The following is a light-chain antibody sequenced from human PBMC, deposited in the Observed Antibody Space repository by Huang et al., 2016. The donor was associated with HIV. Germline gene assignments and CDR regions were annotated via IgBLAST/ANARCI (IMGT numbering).Light chain of an antibody. V-gene: IGKV3-11*01. CDR2: DAS. Sequence: EIVLTQSPATLSLPPGDRATLSCRASQSVSSSLAWYQQKPGQAPRLLIYDASNRAAGIPTRFSGSGSGTDFTLTISSLESEDFAVYYCQQRSNWPPLTFGGGTKVGIK. CDR3: QQRSNWPPLT. J-gene: IGKJ4*01. CDR1: QSVSSS.